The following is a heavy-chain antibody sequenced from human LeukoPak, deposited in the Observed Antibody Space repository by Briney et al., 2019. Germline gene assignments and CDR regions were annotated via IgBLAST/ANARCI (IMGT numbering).Heavy chain of an antibody. CDR2: IYYSGST. J-gene: IGHJ3*02. CDR3: ARGVTMIVVAKDAFDI. V-gene: IGHV4-31*03. CDR1: GGSISSGGYY. Sequence: TASETLSLTCTVSGGSISSGGYYWSWIRQHPGKGLEWIGYIYYSGSTNYNPSLKSRVTISVDTSKNQFSLKLSSVTAADTAVYYCARGVTMIVVAKDAFDIWGQGTMVTVSS. D-gene: IGHD3-22*01.